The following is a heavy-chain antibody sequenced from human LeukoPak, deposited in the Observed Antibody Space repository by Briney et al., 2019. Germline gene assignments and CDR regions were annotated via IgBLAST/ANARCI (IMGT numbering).Heavy chain of an antibody. D-gene: IGHD5-24*01. CDR3: ARGARWLQLGLDY. Sequence: PSETLSLTCSVSGDSISSETCYWAWIRKSPGKGLEWLGSIYYSGSTHYNPSLQSRVTLSVDTSRSQFSLKLYSVTAADTAVYYCARGARWLQLGLDYWGQGTLVTVSS. CDR2: IYYSGST. CDR1: GDSISSETCY. V-gene: IGHV4-39*07. J-gene: IGHJ4*02.